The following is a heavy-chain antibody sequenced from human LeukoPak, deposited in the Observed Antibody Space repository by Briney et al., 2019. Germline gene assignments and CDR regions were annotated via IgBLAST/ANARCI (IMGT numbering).Heavy chain of an antibody. V-gene: IGHV5-51*01. CDR2: IYSYYSET. CDR3: ARLYYDNSCYPDY. Sequence: GESLKIPCKGSGFSFMKYWIGWVRQAPGEGLEWMVIIYSYYSETRYRPSCQGQVTISADKSINTADVQWNSPKASETAMYYCARLYYDNSCYPDYRGQGTLVTGSS. J-gene: IGHJ4*02. D-gene: IGHD3-22*01. CDR1: GFSFMKYW.